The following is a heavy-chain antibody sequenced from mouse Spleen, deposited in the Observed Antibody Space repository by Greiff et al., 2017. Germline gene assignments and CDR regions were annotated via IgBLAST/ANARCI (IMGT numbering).Heavy chain of an antibody. V-gene: IGHV14-4*02. CDR2: IDPENGDT. CDR3: NADYYGSGRPFDV. CDR1: GFNIKDYY. Sequence: EVKLVESGAELVRSGASVKLSCTASGFNIKDYYMHWVKQRPEQGLEWIGWIDPENGDTEYAPKFQGKATMTADTSSNTAYLQLSSLTSEDTAVYYCNADYYGSGRPFDVWGAGTTVTVSS. J-gene: IGHJ1*01. D-gene: IGHD1-1*01.